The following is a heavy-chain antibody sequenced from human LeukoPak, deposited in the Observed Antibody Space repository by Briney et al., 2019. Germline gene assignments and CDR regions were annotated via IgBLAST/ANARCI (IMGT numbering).Heavy chain of an antibody. J-gene: IGHJ4*02. Sequence: PGGSLRLSCAASGFTVSSSYMSWVRQAPGKGLEWVSVFYSGGSTYYADSVKGRLTISRDNSKNTVYLQMNSLRAEDTAVYYCARGRDLLPTPDFDYWGQGTLVTVSS. CDR2: FYSGGST. CDR1: GFTVSSSY. CDR3: ARGRDLLPTPDFDY. D-gene: IGHD1-26*01. V-gene: IGHV3-53*01.